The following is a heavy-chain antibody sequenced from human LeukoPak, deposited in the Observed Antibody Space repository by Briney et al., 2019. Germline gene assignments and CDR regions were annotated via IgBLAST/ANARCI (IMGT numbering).Heavy chain of an antibody. CDR2: MSTSGST. CDR1: GFTVSSNY. Sequence: GSLRLSCAASGFTVSSNYMSWIRQSAWKGLEWIGRMSTSGSTTYNPSLKSRVTMSVDTSKNQFSLKLSSVTAADTAVYYCARQNGEYLWYLDYWGQGALVTVSS. D-gene: IGHD3-10*01. V-gene: IGHV4-4*07. J-gene: IGHJ4*02. CDR3: ARQNGEYLWYLDY.